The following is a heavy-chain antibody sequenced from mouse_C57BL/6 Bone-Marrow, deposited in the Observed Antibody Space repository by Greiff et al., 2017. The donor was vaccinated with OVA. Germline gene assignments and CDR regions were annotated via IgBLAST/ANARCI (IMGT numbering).Heavy chain of an antibody. V-gene: IGHV2-2*01. D-gene: IGHD2-4*01. CDR2: LWSGGST. CDR3: ARNCDYDPWVAY. CDR1: GFSLTSYG. Sequence: QVQLQQSGPGLVQPSQSLSITCTVSGFSLTSYGVHWVRQSPGTGLEWLGVLWSGGSTDYNAAFISRLSISTANSKSQVFFNMDSLQADDTAIYYCARNCDYDPWVAYWGKGTLVTGSA. J-gene: IGHJ3*01.